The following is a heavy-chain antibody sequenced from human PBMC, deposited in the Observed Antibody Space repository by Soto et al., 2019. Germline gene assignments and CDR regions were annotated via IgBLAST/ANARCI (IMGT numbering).Heavy chain of an antibody. J-gene: IGHJ4*02. CDR3: AHGSCSSADCYPNPYLDY. Sequence: QITLKESGPTLVKPTQTLTLTCTFSGFSLSTTAEGVGWIRQPPGKALEWLALIYWDDDERYSTSLKSRLTITKDTSKNQVVLTMTIVDPVDTATYYCAHGSCSSADCYPNPYLDYWGQGILVTVSS. CDR2: IYWDDDE. CDR1: GFSLSTTAEG. D-gene: IGHD2-2*01. V-gene: IGHV2-5*02.